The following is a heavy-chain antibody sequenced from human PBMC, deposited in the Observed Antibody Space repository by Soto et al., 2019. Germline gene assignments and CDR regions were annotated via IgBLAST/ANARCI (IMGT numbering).Heavy chain of an antibody. Sequence: QVEVVESGGGVVQPGRSLRLSCAASGFTFSSYGMHWVRQAPGKGLEWVAVIWYDGSNKYYADSVKGRFTISRDNSKNTLYLQMNSLRAEDTAVYYCARDSGYGDLDYWGQGTLVTVSS. CDR2: IWYDGSNK. J-gene: IGHJ4*02. CDR3: ARDSGYGDLDY. CDR1: GFTFSSYG. D-gene: IGHD4-17*01. V-gene: IGHV3-33*01.